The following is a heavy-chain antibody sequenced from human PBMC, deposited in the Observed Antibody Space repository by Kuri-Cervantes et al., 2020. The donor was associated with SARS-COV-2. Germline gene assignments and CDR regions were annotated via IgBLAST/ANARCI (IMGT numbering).Heavy chain of an antibody. V-gene: IGHV4-4*07. J-gene: IGHJ6*03. CDR1: GGSISSYY. CDR2: LDTSGST. CDR3: ARGQGVAVPVALLVFLGYYMDV. Sequence: SETLSLTCTVSGGSISSYYGSWIRQPAGKGLEWIGHLDTSGSTTYNPSLKSRVTISIDTSKNQFSLTLSSVTAADTAVYFCARGQGVAVPVALLVFLGYYMDVLGKGTTVTVSS. D-gene: IGHD2-15*01.